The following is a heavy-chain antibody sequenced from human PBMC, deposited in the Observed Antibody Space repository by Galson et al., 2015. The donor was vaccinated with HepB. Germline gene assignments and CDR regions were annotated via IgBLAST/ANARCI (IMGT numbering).Heavy chain of an antibody. CDR3: ARYRRLITFGAYYFDY. CDR2: IYYSGST. CDR1: GGSISSYY. J-gene: IGHJ4*02. Sequence: ETLSLTCTVSGGSISSYYWSWIRQPPGKELEWIGYIYYSGSTNYNPSLKSRVTISVDTSKNQFSLKLSSVTAADTAVYYCARYRRLITFGAYYFDYWGQGTLVTVSS. V-gene: IGHV4-59*01. D-gene: IGHD3-16*01.